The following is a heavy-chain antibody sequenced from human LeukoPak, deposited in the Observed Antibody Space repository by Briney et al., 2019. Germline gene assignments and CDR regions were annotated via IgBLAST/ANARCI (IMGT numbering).Heavy chain of an antibody. Sequence: GGSLRLSCAASGFIFSSYGMNWVRQAPGKGLEWVSYISGSGTTIYYADSVKGRFTISRDNAKYSLHLQMDSLRADDTAVYSCARGRLGSWTFDSWRQGTLVTVST. D-gene: IGHD3-10*01. J-gene: IGHJ4*02. CDR2: ISGSGTTI. V-gene: IGHV3-48*04. CDR3: ARGRLGSWTFDS. CDR1: GFIFSSYG.